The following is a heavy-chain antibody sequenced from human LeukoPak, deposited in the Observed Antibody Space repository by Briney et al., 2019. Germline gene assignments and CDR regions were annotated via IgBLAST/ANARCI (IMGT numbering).Heavy chain of an antibody. V-gene: IGHV3-11*05. CDR1: GFTFSDYY. D-gene: IGHD3-22*01. CDR2: ISSSSSYI. J-gene: IGHJ3*02. Sequence: PGGSLRLSCAASGFTFSDYYMSWIRQAPGKGLEWVSSISSSSSYIYYADSVKGRFTISRDNSKNTLYLQMNSLRAEDTAVYYCAKVVNYYDSSGYSRAFDIWGQGTMVTVSS. CDR3: AKVVNYYDSSGYSRAFDI.